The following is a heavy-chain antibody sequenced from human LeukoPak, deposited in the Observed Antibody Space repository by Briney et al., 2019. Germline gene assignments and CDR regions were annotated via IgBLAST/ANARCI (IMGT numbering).Heavy chain of an antibody. Sequence: GESLKISCKGVGYRFNSFWIAWVRQMPGKGLEWMGIIYPGDSDTRYSPSFQGQVTISADKSISTAYLQWSSLKASDTAMYYCARQADSEYQLPREYYFDYWGQGTLVTVSS. CDR1: GYRFNSFW. CDR2: IYPGDSDT. CDR3: ARQADSEYQLPREYYFDY. D-gene: IGHD2-2*01. V-gene: IGHV5-51*01. J-gene: IGHJ4*02.